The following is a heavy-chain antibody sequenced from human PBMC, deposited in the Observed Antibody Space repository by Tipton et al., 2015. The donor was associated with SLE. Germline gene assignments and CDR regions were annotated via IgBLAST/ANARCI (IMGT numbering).Heavy chain of an antibody. CDR3: ARDSTDSSCYPPYFDY. D-gene: IGHD3-22*01. V-gene: IGHV1-18*01. CDR2: ISAYNGNT. CDR1: GYTFTSYG. Sequence: QSGAEVKKPGASVKVSCKASGYTFTSYGISWVRQAPGQGLEWMGWISAYNGNTNYAQKLQGRVTMTTDTSTSTAYMELRSLRSDDAAVYYCARDSTDSSCYPPYFDYWGQGSLVTVSS. J-gene: IGHJ4*02.